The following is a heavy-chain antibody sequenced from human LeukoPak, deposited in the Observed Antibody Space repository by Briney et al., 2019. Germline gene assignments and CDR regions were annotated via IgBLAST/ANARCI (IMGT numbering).Heavy chain of an antibody. CDR1: GYPFSSYW. CDR3: ARDWSGYGRFDY. D-gene: IGHD6-25*01. V-gene: IGHV5-51*01. J-gene: IGHJ4*02. CDR2: IYPGDSDT. Sequence: GESLKISCKGSGYPFSSYWIGWVRQMPGKGLEWMGIIYPGDSDTRYSPSFQGRVTISVDKSINTAYLQWSSLKASDTATYYCARDWSGYGRFDYWGQGTLVTVSS.